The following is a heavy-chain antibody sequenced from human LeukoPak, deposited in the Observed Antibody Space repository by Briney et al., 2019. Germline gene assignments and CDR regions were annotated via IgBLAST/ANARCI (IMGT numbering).Heavy chain of an antibody. CDR3: ARESSSSFNFDL. CDR2: IYYSGST. CDR1: GGSISDYY. J-gene: IGHJ2*01. Sequence: SETLSLTCTVSGGSISDYYWSWIRQPPGKGLEWIGYIYYSGSTNYNPSLKSRVTISVDTSKNQFSLKVSSVTAADTAVYYCARESSSSFNFDLWGRGTLVTVSS. D-gene: IGHD6-13*01. V-gene: IGHV4-59*01.